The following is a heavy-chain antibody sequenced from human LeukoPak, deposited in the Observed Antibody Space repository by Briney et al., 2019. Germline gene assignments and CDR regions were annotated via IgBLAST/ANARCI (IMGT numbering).Heavy chain of an antibody. CDR1: GGSMSGYY. CDR2: IYSSGTT. V-gene: IGHV4-59*01. D-gene: IGHD6-19*01. J-gene: IGHJ4*02. CDR3: ARGSGWFYY. Sequence: SETLFLTCTVSGGSMSGYYWSWIRQPPGKGLEWIGYIYSSGTTNYNPSLKSRITISVDTSKNQLSLKVSSVTAADTAVYYCARGSGWFYYWGRGTLVTVSS.